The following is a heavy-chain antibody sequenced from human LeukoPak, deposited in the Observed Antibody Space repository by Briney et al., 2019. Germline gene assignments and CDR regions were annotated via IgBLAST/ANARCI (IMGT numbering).Heavy chain of an antibody. V-gene: IGHV3-7*01. Sequence: GGSLRLSCAASGFSFSTYWMSWVRQAPGKGLEWEANIKQDGSEKYYVDSVKGRFTISRDNAKNSLYLQMNSLRAEDTAVYYCAREFPYYYDTSGYYVDYWGQGTLVTVSS. CDR2: IKQDGSEK. CDR3: AREFPYYYDTSGYYVDY. D-gene: IGHD3-22*01. J-gene: IGHJ4*02. CDR1: GFSFSTYW.